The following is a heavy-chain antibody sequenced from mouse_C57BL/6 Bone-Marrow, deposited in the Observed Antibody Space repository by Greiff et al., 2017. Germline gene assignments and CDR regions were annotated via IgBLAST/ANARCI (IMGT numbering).Heavy chain of an antibody. CDR2: IDPESGGT. D-gene: IGHD3-2*02. CDR3: TLRQLRLPFAY. Sequence: QVQLQQSGAELVRPGASVTLSCTASGYTFTDYEMHWVQQTPVHGLDWIGAIDPESGGTAYNQKFKGKAILTADKSSSTAYMELRSLTSEDSAVYYCTLRQLRLPFAYWGQGTLVTVSA. CDR1: GYTFTDYE. J-gene: IGHJ3*01. V-gene: IGHV1-15*01.